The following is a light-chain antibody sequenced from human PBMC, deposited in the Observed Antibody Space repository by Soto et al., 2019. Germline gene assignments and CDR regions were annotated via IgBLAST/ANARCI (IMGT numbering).Light chain of an antibody. CDR1: QSVGRN. V-gene: IGKV3-15*01. J-gene: IGKJ3*01. Sequence: EIVVPQSPGTLSVSPGDRATLSCRTSQSVGRNFAWYQQKPGQAPTLLIYAASTSATGLPARFSGSGSGTDSTLTIISFQSEDFAVYYCQEYSKWPLFTFGPGTRVDIK. CDR3: QEYSKWPLFT. CDR2: AAS.